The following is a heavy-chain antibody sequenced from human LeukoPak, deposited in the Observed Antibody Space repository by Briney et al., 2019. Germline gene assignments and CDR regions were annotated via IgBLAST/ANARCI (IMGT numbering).Heavy chain of an antibody. D-gene: IGHD3-3*01. CDR2: INNSGGTT. CDR1: GFTFSSYA. CDR3: VKEYHSRGFGAYFDY. Sequence: GGSLRLSCAASGFTFSSYAMSWVRQAPGKGLEWVSSINNSGGTTYYADSVKGRFTLSRDNSINTVDLQMNSLRAEDTAVYYCVKEYHSRGFGAYFDYWGQGTLVTVSS. J-gene: IGHJ4*02. V-gene: IGHV3-23*01.